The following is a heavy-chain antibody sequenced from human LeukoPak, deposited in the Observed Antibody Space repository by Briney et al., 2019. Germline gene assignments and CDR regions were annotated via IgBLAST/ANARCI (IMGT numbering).Heavy chain of an antibody. J-gene: IGHJ4*02. CDR2: IDPSGGSR. CDR1: GYTFTRYY. CDR3: ARDKSGTTQGDSDY. D-gene: IGHD1-1*01. Sequence: GASVTVSCKASGYTFTRYYIHWVRQAPGQGLEWMGIIDPSGGSRSYAQKFQGRVTITRDTSTSTVYMELSSLRSEDTAVYYCARDKSGTTQGDSDYWGQGTLVTVSS. V-gene: IGHV1-46*01.